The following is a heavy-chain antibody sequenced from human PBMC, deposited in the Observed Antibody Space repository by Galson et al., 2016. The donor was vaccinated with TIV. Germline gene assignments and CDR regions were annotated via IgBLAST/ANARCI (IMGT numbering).Heavy chain of an antibody. D-gene: IGHD5-18*01. Sequence: SVKVSCKASGGTFSSYVFNWVRQAPGQGLEWMGGIIPLFDTAHYAQKFQGRVTITADESSGTVYMELSSLRSEDTAVYYCAKCRNTAMDTYYYYYGLDVWGQGTTVTVSS. J-gene: IGHJ6*02. V-gene: IGHV1-69*13. CDR1: GGTFSSYV. CDR2: IIPLFDTA. CDR3: AKCRNTAMDTYYYYYGLDV.